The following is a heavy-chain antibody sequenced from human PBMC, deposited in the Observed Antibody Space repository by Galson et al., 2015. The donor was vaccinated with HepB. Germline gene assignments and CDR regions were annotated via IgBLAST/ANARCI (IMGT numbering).Heavy chain of an antibody. J-gene: IGHJ6*02. V-gene: IGHV2-5*01. D-gene: IGHD5-18*01. Sequence: PALVKPTQTLTLTCTFSGFSLSTSGVGVGWIRQPPGKALEWLALIYWNDDKRYSPSLKSRLTITKDTSKNQVVLTMTNMDPVDTATYYCAHSGDSFYYYGMDVWGQGTTVTVSS. CDR2: IYWNDDK. CDR3: AHSGDSFYYYGMDV. CDR1: GFSLSTSGVG.